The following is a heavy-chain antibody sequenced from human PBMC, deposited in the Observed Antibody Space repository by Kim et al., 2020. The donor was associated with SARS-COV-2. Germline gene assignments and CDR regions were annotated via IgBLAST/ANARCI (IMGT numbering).Heavy chain of an antibody. D-gene: IGHD1-1*01. CDR2: ISGSGNT. Sequence: GGSLRLSCAASGFTFSSYAMSWVRQAPGKGLEWVSVISGSGNTYYADSVKGRFTISRDNSKNTLYLQMNSLRAEDTAVYYCAKHWWRVAQGTNGMDVWGQGTTVTVSS. J-gene: IGHJ6*02. CDR1: GFTFSSYA. V-gene: IGHV3-23*01. CDR3: AKHWWRVAQGTNGMDV.